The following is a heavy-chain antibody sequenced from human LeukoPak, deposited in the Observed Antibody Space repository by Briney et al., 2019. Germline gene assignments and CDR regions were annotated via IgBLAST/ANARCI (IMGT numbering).Heavy chain of an antibody. Sequence: GGSLRLSCAASGFTFSSYAMHWVRQAPGKGLEWVAVISYDGSNKYYADSMKGRFTISRDNSKNTLYLQMNSLRAEDTAVYYCAKAVASSFPDAFDIWGQGTMVTVSS. CDR3: AKAVASSFPDAFDI. CDR2: ISYDGSNK. J-gene: IGHJ3*02. D-gene: IGHD6-13*01. V-gene: IGHV3-30*04. CDR1: GFTFSSYA.